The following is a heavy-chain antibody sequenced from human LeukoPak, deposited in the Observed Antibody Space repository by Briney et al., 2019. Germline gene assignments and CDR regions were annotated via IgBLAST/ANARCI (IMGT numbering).Heavy chain of an antibody. J-gene: IGHJ4*02. CDR3: ARGPIAAVAFFDY. CDR1: GYTFTNYV. CDR2: INADNGDT. V-gene: IGHV1-3*01. D-gene: IGHD6-13*01. Sequence: GASVKVSCKASGYTFTNYVIHWVRQAPGQRLEWMGWINADNGDTKYLQRFQGRVTITRDTSASTAYMELSSLRNEDTAVFYCARGPIAAVAFFDYWGQGTLVSVSS.